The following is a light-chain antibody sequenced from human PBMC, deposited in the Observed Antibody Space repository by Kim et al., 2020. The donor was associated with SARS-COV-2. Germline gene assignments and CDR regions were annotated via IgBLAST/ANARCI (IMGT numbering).Light chain of an antibody. Sequence: DFQMTQSPSTLSASVGDRVTITCRASQSISSWLAWYQEKPGKAPKLLIYKASSLESGVPSRFSGSGSGTEFTLTISSLQPDDFATYYCQLYNNRFGPGTKVDIK. CDR1: QSISSW. V-gene: IGKV1-5*03. CDR3: QLYNNR. J-gene: IGKJ3*01. CDR2: KAS.